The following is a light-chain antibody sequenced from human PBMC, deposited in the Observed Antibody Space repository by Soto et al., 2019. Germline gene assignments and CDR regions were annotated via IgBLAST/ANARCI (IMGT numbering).Light chain of an antibody. V-gene: IGLV1-44*01. J-gene: IGLJ1*01. CDR3: AAWDDSLNGYV. CDR1: SSNIGSNT. Sequence: QSVLTQPPSASGTPGQRVTISCYGSSSNIGSNTVNWYQQLPGTAPKLLIYSYNQRPSGVPDRFSGSKSVTSASLAISGLHSEDEADYYCAAWDDSLNGYVFGTGTKLTVL. CDR2: SYN.